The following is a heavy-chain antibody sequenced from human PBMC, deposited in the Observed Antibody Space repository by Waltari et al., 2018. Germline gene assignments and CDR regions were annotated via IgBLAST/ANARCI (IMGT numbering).Heavy chain of an antibody. CDR1: GFTFDDYA. V-gene: IGHV3-9*01. J-gene: IGHJ3*02. Sequence: EVQLVESGGGLVQPGRSLRLSCAASGFTFDDYAMHWVRQAPGKGLEWVSGISWNSGSIGYADSVKGRFTISRDNAKNSLYLQMNSLRAEDTALYYCAKDIFTGFGDYAFDIWGQGTMVTVSS. CDR3: AKDIFTGFGDYAFDI. D-gene: IGHD2-21*01. CDR2: ISWNSGSI.